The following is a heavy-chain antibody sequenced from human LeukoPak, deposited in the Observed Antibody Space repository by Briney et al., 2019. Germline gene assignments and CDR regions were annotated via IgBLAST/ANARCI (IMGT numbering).Heavy chain of an antibody. CDR3: ANTPLTGEHAFDI. D-gene: IGHD7-27*01. Sequence: SSETLSLTCTVSGGSISSYYWDWIRQPPGKGLEWIGTIYYSGSTYYNPSLKSRVTISVDTSKNQFSLKMSSVTAADTAMYYCANTPLTGEHAFDIWGQGTMVTVSS. CDR1: GGSISSYY. CDR2: IYYSGST. J-gene: IGHJ3*02. V-gene: IGHV4-39*07.